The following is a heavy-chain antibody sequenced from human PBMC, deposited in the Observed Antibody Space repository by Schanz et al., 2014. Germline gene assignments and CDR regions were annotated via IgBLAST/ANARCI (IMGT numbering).Heavy chain of an antibody. CDR3: AKYPHRDYGGKPQTFDI. V-gene: IGHV3-33*06. CDR1: GFTFSAYG. J-gene: IGHJ3*02. CDR2: IWFDGNNK. Sequence: QVQLVESGGGVVQPGRSLRLSCAASGFTFSAYGMHWVRQAPGKGLEWVAVIWFDGNNKFYADSVKGRFTISRDNSKNTHYMQMSSLRAEDTAWYDWAKYPHRDYGGKPQTFDIWGQGTMVTVSS. D-gene: IGHD4-17*01.